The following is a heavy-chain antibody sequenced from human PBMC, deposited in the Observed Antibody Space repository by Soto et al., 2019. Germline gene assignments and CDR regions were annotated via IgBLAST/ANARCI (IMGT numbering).Heavy chain of an antibody. CDR2: ISVSGGST. Sequence: EVQLLESGGGLVQPGGSLRLSCVASGFTFASYALSWVRQAPGRGLEWVSAISVSGGSTYYADSVKARFTISRDNSKNTLYLQMNSLRVEDTAVFYCAKVGHPYYYDTSGYLPFDYWGQGTLVTVSS. J-gene: IGHJ4*02. CDR3: AKVGHPYYYDTSGYLPFDY. D-gene: IGHD3-22*01. V-gene: IGHV3-23*01. CDR1: GFTFASYA.